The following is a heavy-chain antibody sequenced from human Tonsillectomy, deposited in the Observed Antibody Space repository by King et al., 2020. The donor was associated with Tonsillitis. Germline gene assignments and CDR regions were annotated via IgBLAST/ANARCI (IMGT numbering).Heavy chain of an antibody. Sequence: QLVQSGAEVKKPGASVKVSCKASGYTFTGYFMHWVRQAPGQGIEWMGWINPNSGGTDYAQKIQGRVTMTRDKSISTSYMELSRLRSDDTAVYYCASSNLVRYFDWLGSFDSWGQGTLVTVSS. J-gene: IGHJ4*02. CDR3: ASSNLVRYFDWLGSFDS. V-gene: IGHV1-2*02. D-gene: IGHD3-9*01. CDR2: INPNSGGT. CDR1: GYTFTGYF.